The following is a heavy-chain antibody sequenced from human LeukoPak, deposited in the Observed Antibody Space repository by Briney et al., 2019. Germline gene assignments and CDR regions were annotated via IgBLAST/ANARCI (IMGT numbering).Heavy chain of an antibody. V-gene: IGHV4-61*02. CDR3: ARGSRYSSGYDYIDQ. CDR1: GGSISSGSDY. CDR2: SYSGGSA. D-gene: IGHD3-22*01. Sequence: PSETLSLTCTVSGGSISSGSDYCSWIRHPAGKGLEWVARSYSGGSANYNPSLKSRVNISVEPSKNQFSLRLSSVTAADTAVYYCARGSRYSSGYDYIDQWGQGTLVTVSS. J-gene: IGHJ4*02.